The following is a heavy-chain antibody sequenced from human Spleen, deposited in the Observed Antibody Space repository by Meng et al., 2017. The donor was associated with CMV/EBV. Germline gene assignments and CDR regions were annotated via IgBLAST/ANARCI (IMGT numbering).Heavy chain of an antibody. D-gene: IGHD4-23*01. CDR1: GYTFTNYA. CDR3: ARDGLTVGPAMDV. CDR2: ISAYNGDI. Sequence: SVNLSCKASGYTFTNYAFSWVRQAPGQGLEWMGWISAYNGDIMVANLQGRVTMTTDTSTSTAYLELRSLTSYDTAVYYCARDGLTVGPAMDVWGQGTTVTVSS. V-gene: IGHV1-18*01. J-gene: IGHJ6*02.